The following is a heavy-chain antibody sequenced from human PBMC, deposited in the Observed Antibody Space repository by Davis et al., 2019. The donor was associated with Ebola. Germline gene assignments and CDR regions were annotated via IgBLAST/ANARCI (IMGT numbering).Heavy chain of an antibody. Sequence: SETLSLTCAVYGGSSSGYYWSWIRQPPGKGLEWIGEINHSGSTNYNPSLKSRLTIAVDTSKNQFSLKLNSVTAADTAVYYCARVLGAFDIWGQGTMVTVSS. D-gene: IGHD2-15*01. CDR2: INHSGST. CDR1: GGSSSGYY. J-gene: IGHJ3*02. CDR3: ARVLGAFDI. V-gene: IGHV4-34*01.